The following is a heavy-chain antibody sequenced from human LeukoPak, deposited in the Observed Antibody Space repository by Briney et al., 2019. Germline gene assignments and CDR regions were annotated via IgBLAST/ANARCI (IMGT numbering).Heavy chain of an antibody. V-gene: IGHV3-7*01. D-gene: IGHD5-24*01. CDR3: ARERDGRFFDY. CDR2: INQDGSEK. Sequence: PGGSLRPSCAVSGLTFRSFWMSWVRQAPGKGLEWVANINQDGSEKYFVDSVRGRFTISRDNSKNSLHLQMDTLRAEDTGVYYCARERDGRFFDYWGQGTLVTVSS. CDR1: GLTFRSFW. J-gene: IGHJ4*02.